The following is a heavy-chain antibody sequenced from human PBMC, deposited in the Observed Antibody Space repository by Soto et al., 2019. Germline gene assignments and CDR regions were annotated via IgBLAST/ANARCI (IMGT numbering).Heavy chain of an antibody. CDR2: IYSGGST. CDR1: GFTVSSNY. Sequence: GGSLRLSCAASGFTVSSNYMSWVRQAPGKGLEWVSVIYSGGSTYYADSVKGRFTISRDNSKNTLYLQMNSLRAEDTAVYYCARDMGMDTAMGYYYYYGMDVWGQGTTVTVSS. J-gene: IGHJ6*02. CDR3: ARDMGMDTAMGYYYYYGMDV. D-gene: IGHD5-18*01. V-gene: IGHV3-53*01.